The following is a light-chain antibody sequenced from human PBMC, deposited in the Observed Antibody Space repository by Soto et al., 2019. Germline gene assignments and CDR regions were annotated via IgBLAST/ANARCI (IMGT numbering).Light chain of an antibody. V-gene: IGKV3-11*01. Sequence: EIRLTQSPATLSLSPGARATLSCRASQSVSTYLAWYQQRPGQAPRLLIYDASNRATGIPARFRGSGSGTDFTLTISRLEPEDFAVYYCQQYGSSGTFGQGTKVDI. J-gene: IGKJ1*01. CDR1: QSVSTY. CDR2: DAS. CDR3: QQYGSSGT.